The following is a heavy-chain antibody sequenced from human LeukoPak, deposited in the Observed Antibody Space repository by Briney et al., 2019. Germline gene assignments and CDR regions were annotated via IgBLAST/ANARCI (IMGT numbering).Heavy chain of an antibody. CDR3: ARDDYGDCARGY. CDR1: GFTFSSYG. Sequence: GGSLRLSCAASGFTFSSYGMHWVRQAPGKGLEWVAVIWYDGSNKYYADSVKGRFTISRDNSKNTLYLQMNSLRAEDTAVYYCARDDYGDCARGYWGQGTLVTVSS. CDR2: IWYDGSNK. D-gene: IGHD4-17*01. V-gene: IGHV3-33*01. J-gene: IGHJ4*02.